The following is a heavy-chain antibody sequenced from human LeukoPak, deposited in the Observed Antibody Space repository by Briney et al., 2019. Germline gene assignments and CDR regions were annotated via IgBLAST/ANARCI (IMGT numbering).Heavy chain of an antibody. V-gene: IGHV3-23*01. CDR1: GSTFSTYA. J-gene: IGHJ4*02. CDR3: AKGLERESRLDS. Sequence: PGGSLRLSCTASGSTFSTYAMNWVRQAPGKRLEWVSSIIGSGRDTYYADSVRGRITISRDNSRNTLYLQMNSLRAEDSALYYCAKGLERESRLDSWGQGTLVTVSS. CDR2: IIGSGRDT. D-gene: IGHD1-1*01.